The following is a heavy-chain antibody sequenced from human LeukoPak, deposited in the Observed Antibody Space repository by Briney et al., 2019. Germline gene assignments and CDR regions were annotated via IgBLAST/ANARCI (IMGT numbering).Heavy chain of an antibody. CDR3: ARVLHGYSGYDLDY. V-gene: IGHV4-30-4*01. Sequence: SETLSLTCTVSGGSISSGDYYWSWIRQPPGKGLEWIGYIYYSGSTYYNPSLKSRVTISVDTSKNQFSLKLSSVTAADTAVYYCARVLHGYSGYDLDYWGQGTLVTVSS. CDR1: GGSISSGDYY. CDR2: IYYSGST. D-gene: IGHD5-12*01. J-gene: IGHJ4*02.